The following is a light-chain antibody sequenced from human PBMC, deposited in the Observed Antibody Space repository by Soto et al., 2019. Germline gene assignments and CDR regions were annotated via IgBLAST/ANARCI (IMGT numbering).Light chain of an antibody. V-gene: IGKV2D-30*01. CDR1: QNLQYNGITY. J-gene: IGKJ2*01. CDR3: WQSYCWPYT. Sequence: DVLMTQSPLSLPVTLGQPASISCRSSQNLQYNGITYLSWFQQRPGQSPRRLIYEVSNWDSGVPDRFSGSGSGSECTLNISRVEAEDVGVYYCWQSYCWPYTFGQGTKLEV. CDR2: EVS.